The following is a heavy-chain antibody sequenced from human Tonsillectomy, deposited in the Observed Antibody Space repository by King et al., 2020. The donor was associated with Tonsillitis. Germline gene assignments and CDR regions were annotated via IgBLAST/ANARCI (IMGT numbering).Heavy chain of an antibody. D-gene: IGHD1-20*01. CDR3: TWNNWNDEGDY. J-gene: IGHJ4*02. V-gene: IGHV3-15*01. Sequence: VQLVESGGGLVKPGGSLRLSCAASGFTFSNAWMSWVRQGPGKGLEWVGRIKSKTDGATTDYAAPVKGRFTISRDDSKNTLFLQMNSLKTEDTGVYYCTWNNWNDEGDYWGQGTLVTVSP. CDR2: IKSKTDGATT. CDR1: GFTFSNAW.